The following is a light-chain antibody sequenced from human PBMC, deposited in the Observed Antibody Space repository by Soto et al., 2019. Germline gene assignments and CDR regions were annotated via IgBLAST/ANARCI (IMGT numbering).Light chain of an antibody. Sequence: DMQKNQTPSSLSASVGDRVTITCRASQSISSYLNWYQQKPGKAPKLLIYAASSLQSGVPSRFSGSGSGTDFTLTISSLQPEDFATYYCQQSYSTPPCTLGQGTKVDIK. J-gene: IGKJ1*01. V-gene: IGKV1-39*01. CDR3: QQSYSTPPCT. CDR1: QSISSY. CDR2: AAS.